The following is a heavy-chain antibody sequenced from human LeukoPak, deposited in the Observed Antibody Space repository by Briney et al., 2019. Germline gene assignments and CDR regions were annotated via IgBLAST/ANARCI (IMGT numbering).Heavy chain of an antibody. CDR1: GFTVSSNE. J-gene: IGHJ4*02. D-gene: IGHD3-22*01. CDR3: AREGDDYYDSSGYYLYYFDY. CDR2: ISGGST. V-gene: IGHV3-38-3*01. Sequence: GGSLRLSCAASGFTVSSNEMSRVRQAPGKGLEWVSFISGGSTYYADSRKGRFTISRDNSKNTLYLQMNSLRAEDTAVYYCAREGDDYYDSSGYYLYYFDYWGQGTLVTVSS.